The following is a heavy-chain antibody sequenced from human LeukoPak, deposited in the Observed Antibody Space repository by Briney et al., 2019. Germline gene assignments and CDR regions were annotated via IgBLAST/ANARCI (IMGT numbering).Heavy chain of an antibody. J-gene: IGHJ5*02. D-gene: IGHD3-10*01. Sequence: SETLFLTCTVSGGSISSSSYYWGWIRQPPGKGLEWIGSIYYSGSTYYNPSLKSRVTISVDTSKNQFSLKLSSVTAADTAVYYCARHVGRTMVRGVITDPWGQGTLVTVSS. CDR1: GGSISSSSYY. CDR2: IYYSGST. V-gene: IGHV4-39*01. CDR3: ARHVGRTMVRGVITDP.